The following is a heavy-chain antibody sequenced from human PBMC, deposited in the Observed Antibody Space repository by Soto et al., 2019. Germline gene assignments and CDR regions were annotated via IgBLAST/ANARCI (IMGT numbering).Heavy chain of an antibody. D-gene: IGHD3-3*01. CDR3: ARETLSFGSALDV. V-gene: IGHV3-43*01. CDR2: ITWNGGNT. J-gene: IGHJ6*02. Sequence: AGGSLRLSCAASGFRFDDYNMHWVRQAPGKGLEWVSLITWNGGNTYYADSVNGRFTISRDGTTQSVSLQMTGLKREDTGLYYCARETLSFGSALDVWGQGTTVTVSS. CDR1: GFRFDDYN.